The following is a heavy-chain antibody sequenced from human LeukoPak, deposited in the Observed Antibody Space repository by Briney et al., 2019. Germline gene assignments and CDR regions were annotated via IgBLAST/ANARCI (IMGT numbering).Heavy chain of an antibody. J-gene: IGHJ4*02. Sequence: GGSLRLSCAASGFTFSNYAMMWVRQAPGKRLEWVSSITGSGNGTYYADSVRGRFTISRDNSENTLYLQLNSLGAEDTAVYFCVKGFVHPTYYFDYWGQGTLVTVSS. CDR2: ITGSGNGT. D-gene: IGHD3-10*01. CDR1: GFTFSNYA. CDR3: VKGFVHPTYYFDY. V-gene: IGHV3-23*01.